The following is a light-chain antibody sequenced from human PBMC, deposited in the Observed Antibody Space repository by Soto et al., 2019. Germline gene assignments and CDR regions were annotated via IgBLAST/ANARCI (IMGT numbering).Light chain of an antibody. V-gene: IGKV3-11*01. J-gene: IGKJ5*01. CDR2: DAY. Sequence: EIAFTQSPGTLSLSPGERATLSCRASQSFRGLLAWYQQKPGQAPRLLIYDAYNRATGIPPRFSGSGSGTDFTLTISSLEPEDSAVYYCQQRHMWPITFGQGTRLEIK. CDR1: QSFRGL. CDR3: QQRHMWPIT.